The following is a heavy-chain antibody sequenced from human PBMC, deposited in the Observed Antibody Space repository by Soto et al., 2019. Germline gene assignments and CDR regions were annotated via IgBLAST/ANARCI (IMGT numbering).Heavy chain of an antibody. CDR2: IKSKTDGGTT. V-gene: IGHV3-15*01. J-gene: IGHJ6*02. Sequence: GGSLRLSCAASGLTFSNAWMSWVRQAPGKGLEWVGRIKSKTDGGTTDYAAPVKGRFTISRDDSKNTLYLQMNSLKTEDTAVYYCTTDTYDSSGYYNHYYYGMDVWGQGTTVTVS. D-gene: IGHD3-22*01. CDR1: GLTFSNAW. CDR3: TTDTYDSSGYYNHYYYGMDV.